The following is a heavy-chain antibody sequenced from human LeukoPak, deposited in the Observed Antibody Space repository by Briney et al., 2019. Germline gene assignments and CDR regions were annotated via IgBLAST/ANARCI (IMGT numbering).Heavy chain of an antibody. CDR3: AKSPQLWLLSFDY. Sequence: GRSLRLSGAASAFTFSNAWMSWVRQAPGKWLEWLGCIKSKTDVWTTDYDAPVTGRFTISRDDSKNTLYLQMNSLKTEDTAVYYCAKSPQLWLLSFDYWGQGTLVTVSS. V-gene: IGHV3-15*01. D-gene: IGHD5-18*01. J-gene: IGHJ4*02. CDR2: IKSKTDVWTT. CDR1: AFTFSNAW.